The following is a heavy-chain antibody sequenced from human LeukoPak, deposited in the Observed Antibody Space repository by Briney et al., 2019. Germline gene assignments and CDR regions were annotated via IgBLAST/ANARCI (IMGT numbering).Heavy chain of an antibody. V-gene: IGHV4-39*02. Sequence: SETLSLTCTVSGGSISSSSYYWGWIRQPPGKGLEWIGSIYYSGSTYYNPSLKSRVTISVDTSKNQFSLKLSSVTAADTAVYYCARDRGGSWGNDAFDIWGQGTMVTVSS. CDR2: IYYSGST. CDR3: ARDRGGSWGNDAFDI. D-gene: IGHD6-13*01. CDR1: GGSISSSSYY. J-gene: IGHJ3*02.